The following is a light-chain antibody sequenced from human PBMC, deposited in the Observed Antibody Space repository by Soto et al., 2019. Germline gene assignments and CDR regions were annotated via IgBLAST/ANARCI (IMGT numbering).Light chain of an antibody. Sequence: QPVLTQPPSASGSPGQSVTISCTGTSSDVGGYNYVSWYQQHPGKAPKLMIYEVSKRPSGVPDRFSGSKSGNTASLTVSGLQAEDEADYYCSSHAGSINVAFGGGTKLTVL. V-gene: IGLV2-8*01. CDR2: EVS. CDR3: SSHAGSINVA. CDR1: SSDVGGYNY. J-gene: IGLJ2*01.